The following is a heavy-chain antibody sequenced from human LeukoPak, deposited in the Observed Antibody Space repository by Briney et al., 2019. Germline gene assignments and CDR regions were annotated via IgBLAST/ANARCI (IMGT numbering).Heavy chain of an antibody. J-gene: IGHJ5*02. CDR3: ARDGDYVDGWFDP. V-gene: IGHV4-31*03. D-gene: IGHD4-17*01. CDR1: GGSISSGGYY. CDR2: IYYSGST. Sequence: SQTLSLTCTVSGGSISSGGYYWSWIRQHPGKGLEWIGYIYYSGSTYYNPSLKSRVTISVDTSKNQFSLKLSSVTAADTAVYYCARDGDYVDGWFDPWGQGTLVTVSS.